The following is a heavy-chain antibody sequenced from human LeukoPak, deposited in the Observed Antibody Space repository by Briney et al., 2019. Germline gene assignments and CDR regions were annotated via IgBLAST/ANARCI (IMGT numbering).Heavy chain of an antibody. V-gene: IGHV1-46*01. CDR3: ARGRIVVAAYDY. CDR1: GYTFTSYY. CDR2: INPSGGST. Sequence: ASVKVSCKASGYTFTSYYMHWVRQAPGQGLEWMGIINPSGGSTSYAQKFQGRVTITADESTSTAYMELSSLRSEDTAVYYCARGRIVVAAYDYWGQGTLVTVSS. J-gene: IGHJ4*02. D-gene: IGHD3-22*01.